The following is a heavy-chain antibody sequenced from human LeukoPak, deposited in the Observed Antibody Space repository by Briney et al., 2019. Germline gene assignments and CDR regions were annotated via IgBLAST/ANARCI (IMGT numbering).Heavy chain of an antibody. CDR2: VNHSGST. CDR1: GGSFSGYY. CDR3: ARGRGYNSFDY. V-gene: IGHV4-34*01. Sequence: SETMSLTCAVYGGSFSGYYWSWIRQPPGKGLEWIGEVNHSGSTNYNPSLKSRVTISVDTSKNQFSLKLSSVTAADTAVYYCARGRGYNSFDYWGQGTLVTVSS. D-gene: IGHD5-24*01. J-gene: IGHJ4*02.